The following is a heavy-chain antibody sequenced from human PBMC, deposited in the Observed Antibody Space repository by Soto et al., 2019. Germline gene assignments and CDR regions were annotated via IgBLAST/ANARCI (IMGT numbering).Heavy chain of an antibody. CDR3: AKDNCISTSCYRLYNWFDP. J-gene: IGHJ5*02. V-gene: IGHV3-30*18. CDR2: ISYDGSNK. CDR1: RFTFSSYG. D-gene: IGHD2-2*01. Sequence: QVQLVESGGRVVHPGRSLRLPCAASRFTFSSYGMHWVRQAPGKGLEGVAVISYDGSNKYYADSVKGRFTISRDNSKNTLYLQMNSLRAEDTAVYYCAKDNCISTSCYRLYNWFDPWGQGTLVTVSS.